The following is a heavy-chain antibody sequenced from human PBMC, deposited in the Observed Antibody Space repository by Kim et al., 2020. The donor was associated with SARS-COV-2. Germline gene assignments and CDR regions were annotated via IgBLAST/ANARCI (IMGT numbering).Heavy chain of an antibody. CDR1: GFTFSSYS. CDR3: AALQWLALPNWFDP. CDR2: ISSSSSTI. V-gene: IGHV3-48*02. J-gene: IGHJ5*02. Sequence: GGSLRLSCAASGFTFSSYSMNWVRQAPGKGLEWVSYISSSSSTIYYADSVKGRFTISRDNAKNSLYLQMNSLRDEDTAVYYCAALQWLALPNWFDPWGQGTLVTVSS. D-gene: IGHD6-19*01.